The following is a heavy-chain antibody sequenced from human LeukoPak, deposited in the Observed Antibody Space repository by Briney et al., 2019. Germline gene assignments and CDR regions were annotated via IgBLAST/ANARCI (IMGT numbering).Heavy chain of an antibody. J-gene: IGHJ4*02. Sequence: SETLSLTCTVSGGSVSSGSYYWSWIRQPPGKGLEWIGYIYYSGSTNYNPSLKSRVTISVDTSKNQFSLKLSSVTAADTAVYYCARDMEMATITGFDYWGQGTLVTVSS. CDR2: IYYSGST. CDR3: ARDMEMATITGFDY. D-gene: IGHD5-24*01. CDR1: GGSVSSGSYY. V-gene: IGHV4-61*01.